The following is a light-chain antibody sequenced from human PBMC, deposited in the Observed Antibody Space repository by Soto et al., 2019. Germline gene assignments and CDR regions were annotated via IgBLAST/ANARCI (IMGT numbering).Light chain of an antibody. CDR2: DVS. J-gene: IGKJ1*01. CDR1: QTISNC. CDR3: QQYSTFWT. Sequence: DILMTQSPSTLSASVGDRVTITCRASQTISNCLAWYQQKPGKAPKLLIYDVSSMQSGVPSRFSGSGSGTAFTLTISSLQPDDSETYYCQQYSTFWTFGQGTKVEIK. V-gene: IGKV1-5*01.